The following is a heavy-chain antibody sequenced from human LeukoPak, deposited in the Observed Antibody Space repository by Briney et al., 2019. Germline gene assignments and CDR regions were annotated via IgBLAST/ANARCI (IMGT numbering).Heavy chain of an antibody. CDR1: GGSISSYY. V-gene: IGHV4-59*12. J-gene: IGHJ4*02. Sequence: SETLSLTCTVSGGSISSYYWSLIRQPPGKGLEWIGYIYYSGSTNYNPSLKSRVTISVDTSKNQFSLKLSSVTAADTAVYYCARRYYDFWSGYWGPDFDYWGQGTLVTVSS. CDR3: ARRYYDFWSGYWGPDFDY. D-gene: IGHD3-3*01. CDR2: IYYSGST.